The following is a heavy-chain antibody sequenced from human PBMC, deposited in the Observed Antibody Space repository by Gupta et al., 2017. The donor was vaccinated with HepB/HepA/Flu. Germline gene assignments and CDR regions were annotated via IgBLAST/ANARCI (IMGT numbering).Heavy chain of an antibody. D-gene: IGHD2-21*01. CDR1: GFTFDDYG. CDR2: INWSGDST. CDR3: ARDRAVVIATYYYYYMDV. Sequence: EEQLVESGGSVVRPGGSLRLSCAASGFTFDDYGMSWVRQATGKGLEWVSGINWSGDSTGYADSVKGRFTISRDNAKNSQYLQMNSLRAEDTALYYCARDRAVVIATYYYYYMDVWGKGTAVTVSS. J-gene: IGHJ6*03. V-gene: IGHV3-20*04.